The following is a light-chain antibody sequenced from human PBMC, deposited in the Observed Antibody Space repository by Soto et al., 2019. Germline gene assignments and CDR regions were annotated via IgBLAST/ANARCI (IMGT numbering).Light chain of an antibody. Sequence: QSVLTQPASVSGSPGQSIAISCTGTSSDVGGYNSASWYQQHPGKAPKLLIYDVSNRPSGVSNRFSGSKSGNTASLTISGLQAEDGADYYCSSYRTGGSYVFGTGTKLPV. CDR2: DVS. J-gene: IGLJ1*01. CDR1: SSDVGGYNS. CDR3: SSYRTGGSYV. V-gene: IGLV2-14*03.